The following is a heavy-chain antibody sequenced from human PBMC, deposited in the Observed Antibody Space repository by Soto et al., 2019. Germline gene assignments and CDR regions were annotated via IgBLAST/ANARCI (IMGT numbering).Heavy chain of an antibody. CDR2: IWYDGSNK. D-gene: IGHD6-19*01. V-gene: IGHV3-33*01. CDR1: GFTFSSYG. CDR3: ARVGAVAGADYYGMDV. Sequence: LILSCAASGFTFSSYGMHWVRQAPGKGLEWVAVIWYDGSNKYYADSVKGRFTISRDNSKNTLYLQMNSLRAEDTAVYYCARVGAVAGADYYGMDVWGQGTTVTVAS. J-gene: IGHJ6*02.